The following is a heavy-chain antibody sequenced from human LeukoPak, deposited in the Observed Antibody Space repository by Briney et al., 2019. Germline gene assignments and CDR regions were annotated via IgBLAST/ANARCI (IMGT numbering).Heavy chain of an antibody. CDR1: GYTFTCYY. CDR3: AREGSSSWYESYGRYYYYYGMDV. D-gene: IGHD6-13*01. V-gene: IGHV1-2*04. Sequence: ASVKVSCKASGYTFTCYYMHWVRQAPGQGLEWMGWINPNSGGTNYAQKFQGWVTMTRDTSISTAYVELSRLRSDVTAVYYCAREGSSSWYESYGRYYYYYGMDVWGQGTTVTVSS. J-gene: IGHJ6*02. CDR2: INPNSGGT.